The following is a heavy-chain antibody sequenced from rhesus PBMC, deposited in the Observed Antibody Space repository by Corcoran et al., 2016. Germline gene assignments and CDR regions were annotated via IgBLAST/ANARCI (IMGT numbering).Heavy chain of an antibody. Sequence: QVQLQESGPGLVKPSETLSLTCAVSGYSISSNYWSWIRQPPGKGLEWIGYIYGSSGSPYYNPSLKSRFTISTDTSKNQCARKLSSVTAADTAVYYCARDRGSGWPGFDYWGQGVLVTVSS. CDR2: IYGSSGSP. CDR3: ARDRGSGWPGFDY. D-gene: IGHD6-31*01. V-gene: IGHV4-147*01. CDR1: GYSISSNY. J-gene: IGHJ4*01.